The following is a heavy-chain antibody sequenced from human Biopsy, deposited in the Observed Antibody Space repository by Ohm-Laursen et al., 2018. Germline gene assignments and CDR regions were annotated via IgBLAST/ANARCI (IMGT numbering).Heavy chain of an antibody. Sequence: ASVKVSCKTSGYTFTSFGFSWVRQAPGQGLEWMGWINAYNGDTDYAQKLQGRVSITTDTSTTTTYMELRSLRSDDTPVYYCARDLTRQPRRGAFDIWGQGTLVTVSS. J-gene: IGHJ3*02. CDR3: ARDLTRQPRRGAFDI. D-gene: IGHD1-14*01. V-gene: IGHV1-18*01. CDR1: GYTFTSFG. CDR2: INAYNGDT.